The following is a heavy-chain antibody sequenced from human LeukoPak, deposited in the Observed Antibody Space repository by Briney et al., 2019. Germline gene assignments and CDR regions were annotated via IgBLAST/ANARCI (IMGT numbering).Heavy chain of an antibody. CDR1: GFTVSSNY. Sequence: PGGSLRLSCAASGFTVSSNYMSWVRQAPGKGLERVSVIYSGGSTYYADSVKGRFTISRDNSKDTLYLQMNSLRAEDTAVYYCARIRVPAAMEWFDPWGQGTLVTVSS. V-gene: IGHV3-66*01. CDR3: ARIRVPAAMEWFDP. D-gene: IGHD2-2*01. J-gene: IGHJ5*02. CDR2: IYSGGST.